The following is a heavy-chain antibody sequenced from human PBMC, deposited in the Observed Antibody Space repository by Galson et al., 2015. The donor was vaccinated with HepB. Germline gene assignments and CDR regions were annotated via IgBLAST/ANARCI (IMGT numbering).Heavy chain of an antibody. Sequence: SLRLSCAASGFTFSSYAMHWVRQAPGKGLEWVAVISYDGSNKYYADSVKGRFTISRDNAKNSLYLQMNSLRAEDTAVYYCARERYYDFWSGSTDYYGMDVWGQGTTVTVSS. CDR3: ARERYYDFWSGSTDYYGMDV. CDR1: GFTFSSYA. V-gene: IGHV3-30*04. D-gene: IGHD3-3*01. CDR2: ISYDGSNK. J-gene: IGHJ6*02.